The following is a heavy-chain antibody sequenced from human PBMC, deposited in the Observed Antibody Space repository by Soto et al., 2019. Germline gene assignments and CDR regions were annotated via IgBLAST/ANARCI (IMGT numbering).Heavy chain of an antibody. Sequence: VQLLESEGGLVQPGGSLRLSCAASGFTFSSYAMSWGRQAPGKGLEWVSGVSGSASITLYADSVEGRFTISRDNSKNIVYLQMNSLRAEDTTVYYCAKGRTPGYSCMDVWGKGTTVTVSS. J-gene: IGHJ6*03. CDR3: AKGRTPGYSCMDV. CDR2: VSGSASIT. V-gene: IGHV3-23*01. D-gene: IGHD2-21*01. CDR1: GFTFSSYA.